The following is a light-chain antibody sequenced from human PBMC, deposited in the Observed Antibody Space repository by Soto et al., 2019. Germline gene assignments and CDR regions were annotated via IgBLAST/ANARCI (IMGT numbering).Light chain of an antibody. CDR1: QGISSY. V-gene: IGKV1-9*01. CDR3: QQLNSYTIT. CDR2: AAS. Sequence: IQLTQSPSSLSASVGDRVTITCRASQGISSYLAWYQQKQGKAPKLXIYAASTLQSGVPSRFSGSGSRTDFTLTISSLQPEDFATYYCQQLNSYTITFGQGTRLEIK. J-gene: IGKJ5*01.